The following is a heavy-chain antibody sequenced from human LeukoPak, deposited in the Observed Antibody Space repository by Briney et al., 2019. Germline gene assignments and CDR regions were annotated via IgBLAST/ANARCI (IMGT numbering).Heavy chain of an antibody. CDR2: ISAYNGNT. J-gene: IGHJ4*02. CDR1: GYTFTSYG. V-gene: IGHV1-18*01. Sequence: ASVKVSCKASGYTFTSYGISWVRQAPGQGLEWMGWISAYNGNTNYAQELQGRVTMTTDTSTSTAYMELRSLRSDDTAVYYCARAGWASYYYDSSGYYYWGQGTLVTVSS. D-gene: IGHD3-22*01. CDR3: ARAGWASYYYDSSGYYY.